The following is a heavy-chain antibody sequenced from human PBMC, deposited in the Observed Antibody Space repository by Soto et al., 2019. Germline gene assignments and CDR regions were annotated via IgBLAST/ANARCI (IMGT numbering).Heavy chain of an antibody. V-gene: IGHV3-9*01. Sequence: GGSLRLSCAASGFTFDDYAMHWVRQAPGKGLEWVSGISWNSGSIGYADSVKGRFTISRDNAKNSLYLQMNSLRAEDTALYYCAKDISEAVADNYFDYWGQGTLVTVSS. CDR3: AKDISEAVADNYFDY. J-gene: IGHJ4*02. CDR2: ISWNSGSI. D-gene: IGHD6-19*01. CDR1: GFTFDDYA.